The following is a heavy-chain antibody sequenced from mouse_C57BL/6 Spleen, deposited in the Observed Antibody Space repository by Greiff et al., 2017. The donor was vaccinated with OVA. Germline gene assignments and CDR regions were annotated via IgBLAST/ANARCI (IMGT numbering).Heavy chain of an antibody. J-gene: IGHJ3*01. CDR2: IDPETGGT. Sequence: QVQLQQSGAELVRPGASVTLSCKASGYTFTDYEMHWVKQTPVHGLEWIGAIDPETGGTAYNQKFKGKAILTADKSSSTAYMELRSLTSEDSAVYYCTREVYYYGSSYKAYCGQGTLVTVSA. D-gene: IGHD1-1*01. V-gene: IGHV1-15*01. CDR1: GYTFTDYE. CDR3: TREVYYYGSSYKAY.